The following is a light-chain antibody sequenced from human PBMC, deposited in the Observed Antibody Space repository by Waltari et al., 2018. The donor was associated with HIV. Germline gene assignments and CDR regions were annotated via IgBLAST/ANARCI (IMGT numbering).Light chain of an antibody. Sequence: QSVLTPPPSASGTPGQRVTISCSGSSANIGSNYVYWNQQLPGTEHKRIIERNQQRPSGVPDRVAGSKAGTSAYLAVSGLRSDDEADYYCAAWDDGLSGVVFGGGTKMTGL. V-gene: IGLV1-47*01. CDR1: SANIGSNY. J-gene: IGLJ2*01. CDR2: RNQ. CDR3: AAWDDGLSGVV.